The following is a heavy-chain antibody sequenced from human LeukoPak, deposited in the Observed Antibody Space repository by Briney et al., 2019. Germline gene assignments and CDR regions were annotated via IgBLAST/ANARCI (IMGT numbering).Heavy chain of an antibody. Sequence: ASVKVSCKASGYTFTSYGISWVRQAPGQGLEWMGWISAYNGNTNYAQKLQGRVTMTTDTSTSTAYMELRSLRSDDTAVYYCARVPLGIFGVVIRWFDPWGQGTLVTVSS. V-gene: IGHV1-18*01. D-gene: IGHD3-3*01. CDR2: ISAYNGNT. J-gene: IGHJ5*02. CDR3: ARVPLGIFGVVIRWFDP. CDR1: GYTFTSYG.